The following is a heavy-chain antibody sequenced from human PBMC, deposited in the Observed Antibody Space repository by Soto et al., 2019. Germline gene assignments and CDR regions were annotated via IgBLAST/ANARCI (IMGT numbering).Heavy chain of an antibody. CDR1: GFSFSNYA. CDR3: VKARNYDSTAYYYAY. J-gene: IGHJ4*02. D-gene: IGHD3-22*01. Sequence: HPGGSLRLSCSASGFSFSNYAMHWVRQAPGKGLEYVSAITSGEITTYYADSVRGRFTISRDNSKNTLYLQMSSLRPEDTAVYYCVKARNYDSTAYYYAYWGQGTLVTVSS. CDR2: ITSGEITT. V-gene: IGHV3-64D*08.